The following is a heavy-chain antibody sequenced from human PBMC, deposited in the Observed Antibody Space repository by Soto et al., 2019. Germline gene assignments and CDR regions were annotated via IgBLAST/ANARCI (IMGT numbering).Heavy chain of an antibody. D-gene: IGHD1-1*01. V-gene: IGHV1-69*01. Sequence: QVQLVQSGAEVKKPGSSVKVSCKASGGSYISYSVSWVRQAPGQGLEWMGGIIPAFGTANYAQDFKARATITADESTSTAYLEVSSLTAEDTAVYYCVTRPYGRYNLTGVDYWGQRTLVTVSS. CDR2: IIPAFGTA. J-gene: IGHJ4*02. CDR1: GGSYISYS. CDR3: VTRPYGRYNLTGVDY.